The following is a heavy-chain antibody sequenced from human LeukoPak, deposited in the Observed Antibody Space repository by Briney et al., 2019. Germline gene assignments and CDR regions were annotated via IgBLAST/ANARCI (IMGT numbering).Heavy chain of an antibody. V-gene: IGHV3-30*03. Sequence: GGSLRLSCEASGFSITDYGMHWVRQAPGKGLEWVAVISYDGSNKYYADSVKGRFTISRDNSKNTLYLQMNSLRAEDTAVYYCASPYYYDSSGYPALFDYWGQGTLVTVSS. CDR1: GFSITDYG. CDR2: ISYDGSNK. J-gene: IGHJ4*02. D-gene: IGHD3-22*01. CDR3: ASPYYYDSSGYPALFDY.